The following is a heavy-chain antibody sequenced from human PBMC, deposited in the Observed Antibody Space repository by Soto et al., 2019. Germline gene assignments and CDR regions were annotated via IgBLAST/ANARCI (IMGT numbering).Heavy chain of an antibody. CDR2: IHHGEST. D-gene: IGHD2-15*01. Sequence: PSETLSLTCAVSGGSVRSNNWWFWVRQPPGRRLEGIGEIHHGESTNLDPSLKSRVTISVDRSKNEFSLKVKSVTAADTAVYYCGCRVEDISYDYYGMDVWGQGTTVTVSS. V-gene: IGHV4-4*02. J-gene: IGHJ6*02. CDR3: GCRVEDISYDYYGMDV. CDR1: GGSVRSNNW.